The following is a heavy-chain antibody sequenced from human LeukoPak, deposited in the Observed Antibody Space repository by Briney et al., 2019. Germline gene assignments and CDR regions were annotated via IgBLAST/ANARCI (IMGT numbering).Heavy chain of an antibody. V-gene: IGHV4-38-2*01. D-gene: IGHD5-24*01. CDR1: GYSISSGYY. Sequence: SETLSLTCAVSGYSISSGYYWDWIRQPPGKGLGWIGSIYHSGSTYYNPSLKSRVTISVDTSKNQFSLKLSSVTAADTAVYYCARQGRVEYNWFDPWGQGTLATVSS. CDR2: IYHSGST. CDR3: ARQGRVEYNWFDP. J-gene: IGHJ5*02.